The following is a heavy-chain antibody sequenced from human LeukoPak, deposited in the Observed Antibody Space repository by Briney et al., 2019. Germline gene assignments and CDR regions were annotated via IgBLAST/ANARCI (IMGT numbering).Heavy chain of an antibody. V-gene: IGHV3-11*05. Sequence: GGSLRLSCAASGFTFSDYYMSWIRQAPGKGLEWVSYISSSSSYTNYADSVKGRFTISRDNAKNSLYLQMNSLRAEDTAVYYCARGLLWFGSLVAFDIWGQGTMVTASS. CDR2: ISSSSSYT. J-gene: IGHJ3*02. CDR1: GFTFSDYY. CDR3: ARGLLWFGSLVAFDI. D-gene: IGHD3-10*01.